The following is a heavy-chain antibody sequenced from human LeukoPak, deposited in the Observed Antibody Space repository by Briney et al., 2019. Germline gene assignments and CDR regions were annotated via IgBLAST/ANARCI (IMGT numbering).Heavy chain of an antibody. CDR3: ARDSIQFLEWLSPINWFDP. CDR1: GGSISSYY. Sequence: PSETLSLTCTVSGGSISSYYWSWIRQPAGKGLEWIGRIYTSGSTNYNPSPKSRVTMSVDTSKNQFSLKLSSVTAADTAVHYCARDSIQFLEWLSPINWFDPWGQGTLVTVSS. V-gene: IGHV4-4*07. CDR2: IYTSGST. J-gene: IGHJ5*02. D-gene: IGHD3-3*01.